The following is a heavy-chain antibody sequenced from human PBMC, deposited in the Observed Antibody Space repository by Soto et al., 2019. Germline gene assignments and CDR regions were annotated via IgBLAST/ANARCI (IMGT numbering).Heavy chain of an antibody. CDR2: IDPSDSYT. Sequence: GESLKISCKGSGYSFTRYWISWVRQMHGKGLEWMGRIDPSDSYTNYSPSFQGHVTISADKSISTAYLQWSSLKASDTAMYYCARHEWQYYDSSGYKIFDYWGQGTLVTVSS. D-gene: IGHD3-22*01. CDR1: GYSFTRYW. V-gene: IGHV5-10-1*01. CDR3: ARHEWQYYDSSGYKIFDY. J-gene: IGHJ4*02.